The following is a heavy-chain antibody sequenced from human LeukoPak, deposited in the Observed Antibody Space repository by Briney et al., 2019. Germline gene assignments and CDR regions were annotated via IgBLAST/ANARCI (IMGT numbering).Heavy chain of an antibody. CDR3: ARDSSVTTPFAYNWFDP. CDR1: GYTFTGYY. D-gene: IGHD4-17*01. V-gene: IGHV1-2*02. J-gene: IGHJ5*02. Sequence: GASVKVSCKASGYTFTGYYMHWVRQAPGQGLEWMGWINPNSGGTTYAQKFQGRVTMTRDTSISTAYMELSRLRSDDTAVYYCARDSSVTTPFAYNWFDPWGQGTLVTVSS. CDR2: INPNSGGT.